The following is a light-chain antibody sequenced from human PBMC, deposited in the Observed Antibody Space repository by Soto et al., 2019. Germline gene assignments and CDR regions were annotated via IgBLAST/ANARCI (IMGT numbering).Light chain of an antibody. CDR3: SSYTSSSTLV. Sequence: SALTQPGSVSGSPGQSIAISCAGASSDIGGYNYVSWYQQHPGKAPKLMIYEVSNRPSGVSDRFSGSKSGNTASLTVSGLQAEDEADYYCSSYTSSSTLVFGSGTKVTVL. V-gene: IGLV2-14*01. J-gene: IGLJ1*01. CDR1: SSDIGGYNY. CDR2: EVS.